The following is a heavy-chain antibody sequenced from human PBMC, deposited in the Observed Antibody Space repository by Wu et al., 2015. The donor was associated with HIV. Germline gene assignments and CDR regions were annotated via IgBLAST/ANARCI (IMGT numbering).Heavy chain of an antibody. J-gene: IGHJ6*03. D-gene: IGHD2-2*02. V-gene: IGHV1-69*12. CDR1: GGTFSSYA. Sequence: QVQLVQSGAEVKKPGSSVKVSCKASGGTFSSYAISWVRQAPGEGLEWVGGIIPIFGTANYAQKFQGRVTITADESTSTAYMELSSLRSEDTAVYYCARGRATYNYYYYYYMDVWGQRDHGHRLL. CDR2: IIPIFGTA. CDR3: ARGRATYNYYYYYYMDV.